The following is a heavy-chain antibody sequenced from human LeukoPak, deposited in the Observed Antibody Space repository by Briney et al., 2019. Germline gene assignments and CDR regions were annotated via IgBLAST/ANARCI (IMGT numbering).Heavy chain of an antibody. D-gene: IGHD4-17*01. J-gene: IGHJ6*03. CDR2: MNPNSGNT. V-gene: IGHV1-8*01. Sequence: ASVKVSCKASGYTFTSYDINWARQATGQGLEWMGWMNPNSGNTGYAQKFQGRVTTTRNTSISTAYMELSSLRSEDTAVYYCARGLGDYEYYYYYMDVWGKGTTVTVSS. CDR3: ARGLGDYEYYYYYMDV. CDR1: GYTFTSYD.